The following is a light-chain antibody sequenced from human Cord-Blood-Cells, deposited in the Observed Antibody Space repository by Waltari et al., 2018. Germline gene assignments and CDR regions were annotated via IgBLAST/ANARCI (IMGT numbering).Light chain of an antibody. CDR3: CSYAGSSTWV. Sequence: QSALPQPASVSGSPGQSITSSCTGPSSVVGISNLLSSNQHHPGKYPKLMIYEGSKPPSGVSNRLSGSKSGNTASLTIAGLQPEDGADNYCCSYAGSSTWVFGGGTKLTVL. J-gene: IGLJ3*02. CDR1: SSVVGISNL. CDR2: EGS. V-gene: IGLV2-23*01.